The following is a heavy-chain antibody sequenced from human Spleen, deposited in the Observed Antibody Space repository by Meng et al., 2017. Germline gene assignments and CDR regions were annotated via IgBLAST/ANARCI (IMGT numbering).Heavy chain of an antibody. V-gene: IGHV3-48*03. D-gene: IGHD5-18*01. Sequence: GGSLRLSCAASGFTFSSYEMNWVRQAPGKGLEWVSYISSSGSTIYYADSVKGRFTISRDNSKSTVYLQMDSLRAEDTAVYYCAKGGYSFGYNDFWGHGTLVTVSS. CDR1: GFTFSSYE. CDR3: AKGGYSFGYNDF. CDR2: ISSSGSTI. J-gene: IGHJ5*01.